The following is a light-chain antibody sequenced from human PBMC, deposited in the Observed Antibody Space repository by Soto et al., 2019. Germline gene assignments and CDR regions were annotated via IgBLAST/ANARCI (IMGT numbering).Light chain of an antibody. CDR3: EPYNRYFGT. J-gene: IGKJ1*01. CDR2: KAS. V-gene: IGKV1-5*03. CDR1: QSSSSW. Sequence: PVSESQGDRVPXTCRASQSSSSWLAWYQQKPGKAPKRLSHKASILERGVPSRFSGSGSGTEFTRTISSLQPDHFAPYYCEPYNRYFGTFGHGTKV.